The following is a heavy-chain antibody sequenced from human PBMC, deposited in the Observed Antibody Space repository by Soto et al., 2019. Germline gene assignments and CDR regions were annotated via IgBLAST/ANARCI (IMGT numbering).Heavy chain of an antibody. J-gene: IGHJ4*01. CDR3: ARNIPDYGDYFERYFDY. Sequence: ASVKVSCKASGYTITSYGISWVRQAPGQGPEWMGWISAYNGNTNYAQKLQGRVTMTTDTSTSTAYMELRSLRSDDTAVYYCARNIPDYGDYFERYFDYWCHGTPVTVSS. V-gene: IGHV1-18*01. CDR1: GYTITSYG. D-gene: IGHD4-17*01. CDR2: ISAYNGNT.